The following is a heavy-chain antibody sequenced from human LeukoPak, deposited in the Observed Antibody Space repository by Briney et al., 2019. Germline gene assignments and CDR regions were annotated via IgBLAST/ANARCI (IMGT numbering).Heavy chain of an antibody. Sequence: ASVKVSCKASGYTFTSYGISWVRRAPGQGLEWMGWISAYNGNTNYAQKLQGRVTMTTDTSTSTAYMELRSLRSDDTAVYYCARVVGALFSTYYYDSSGYRDFDYWGQGTLVTVSS. D-gene: IGHD3-22*01. V-gene: IGHV1-18*01. CDR1: GYTFTSYG. CDR2: ISAYNGNT. CDR3: ARVVGALFSTYYYDSSGYRDFDY. J-gene: IGHJ4*02.